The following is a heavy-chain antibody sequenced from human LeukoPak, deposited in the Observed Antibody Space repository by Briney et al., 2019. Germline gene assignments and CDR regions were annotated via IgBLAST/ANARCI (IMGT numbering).Heavy chain of an antibody. CDR3: AAAAGPYNWFDP. J-gene: IGHJ5*02. Sequence: GSSVKVSCKASGGTFSSYAISWVRQAPGQGLEWMGWIIPIFGTANYAQKFQGRVTITADKSTSTAYMELSSLRSEDTAVYYCAAAAGPYNWFDPWGQGTLVTVSS. D-gene: IGHD6-13*01. CDR1: GGTFSSYA. V-gene: IGHV1-69*06. CDR2: IIPIFGTA.